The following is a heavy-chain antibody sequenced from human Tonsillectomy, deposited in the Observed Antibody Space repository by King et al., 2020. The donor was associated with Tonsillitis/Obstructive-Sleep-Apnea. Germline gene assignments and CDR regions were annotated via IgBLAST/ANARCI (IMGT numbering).Heavy chain of an antibody. V-gene: IGHV3-30*04. Sequence: VQLVESGGGVVQPGRSLRLSCAASGFTFSSYAMHWFRQAPGKGLEWVAVISYDGSNEYCADSVKGRFTISRDNSKNTLYLQMNSLRAEDTAVYYCARDIAAAGTYYGMDVWGQGTTVTFSS. CDR1: GFTFSSYA. J-gene: IGHJ6*02. D-gene: IGHD6-13*01. CDR3: ARDIAAAGTYYGMDV. CDR2: ISYDGSNE.